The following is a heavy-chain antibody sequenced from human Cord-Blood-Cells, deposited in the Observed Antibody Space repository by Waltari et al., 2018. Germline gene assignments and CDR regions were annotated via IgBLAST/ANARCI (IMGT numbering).Heavy chain of an antibody. Sequence: QVQLQESGPGLVKPPGTLSLPCAASGGSISSSNWWSWLREPPGEGLEWIGESYHSGSTNYNPSLERRVTISVDKSKNKFSLKLSSVTAADTDVYYCAVRDSSGDYSVDYWGQGSLVTVSS. CDR1: GGSISSSNW. V-gene: IGHV4-4*03. CDR3: AVRDSSGDYSVDY. D-gene: IGHD3-22*01. J-gene: IGHJ4*02. CDR2: SYHSGST.